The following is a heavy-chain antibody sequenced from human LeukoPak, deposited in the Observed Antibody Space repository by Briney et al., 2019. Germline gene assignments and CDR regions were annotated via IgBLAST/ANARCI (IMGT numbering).Heavy chain of an antibody. J-gene: IGHJ4*02. Sequence: PGGSLRLSCTASGFTFSNFWMGWIRQPPGKGLEWIGEINHSGSTNYNPSLKSRVTISVDTSKNQFSLKLSSVTAADTAVYYCARVGGIAAAGRLAYWGQGTLVTVSS. CDR2: INHSGST. V-gene: IGHV4-34*01. D-gene: IGHD6-13*01. CDR1: GFTFSNFW. CDR3: ARVGGIAAAGRLAY.